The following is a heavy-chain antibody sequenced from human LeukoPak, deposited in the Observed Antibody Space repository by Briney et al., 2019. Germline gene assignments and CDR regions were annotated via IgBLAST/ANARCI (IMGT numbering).Heavy chain of an antibody. CDR3: ARAHDILTGYYLSHGYYGMDV. CDR1: GFTFSSYG. V-gene: IGHV3-33*01. D-gene: IGHD3-9*01. J-gene: IGHJ6*02. CDR2: IWYDGSNK. Sequence: PGGSLRLSCAASGFTFSSYGMHWVRQAPGKGLEWVAVIWYDGSNKYYANSVKGRFTISRDNSKNTLYLQMNSLRAEDTAVYYCARAHDILTGYYLSHGYYGMDVWGQGTTVTVSS.